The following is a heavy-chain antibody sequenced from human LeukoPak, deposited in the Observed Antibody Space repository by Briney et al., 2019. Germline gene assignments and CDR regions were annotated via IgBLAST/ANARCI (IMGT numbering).Heavy chain of an antibody. Sequence: GGSLRLSCAASGFTFSSYAMTWVRQAPGKGLEWVSSISGSGGNTYFADSVKGRFTISRDNSKDTLYLQMNSLRAEDTAVYFCAKGVLTTLTPFDYWGQGTLVTVSS. D-gene: IGHD4-11*01. CDR2: ISGSGGNT. J-gene: IGHJ4*02. CDR1: GFTFSSYA. V-gene: IGHV3-23*01. CDR3: AKGVLTTLTPFDY.